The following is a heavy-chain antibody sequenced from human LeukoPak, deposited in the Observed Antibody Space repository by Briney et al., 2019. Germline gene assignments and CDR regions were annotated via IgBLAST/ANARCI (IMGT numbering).Heavy chain of an antibody. Sequence: GGSLRLSCAASGFTFSSYGMHWVRQAPGKGLEWVAVISYDGSNKYYADSVKGRFTISRDNSKNTLYLQMNSLRAEDTAVYYCARYGDYVVNWGQGTLVTVSS. CDR2: ISYDGSNK. J-gene: IGHJ4*02. V-gene: IGHV3-30*03. D-gene: IGHD4-17*01. CDR3: ARYGDYVVN. CDR1: GFTFSSYG.